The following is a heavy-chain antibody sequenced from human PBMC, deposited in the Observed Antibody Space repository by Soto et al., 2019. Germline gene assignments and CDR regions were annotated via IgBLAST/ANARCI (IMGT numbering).Heavy chain of an antibody. Sequence: PGGSLRLSCVGSGFTFSTYWMGWVRQVPGTGLEWVANIKSDGSEKSYVDSVKGRFTISRDNAGNSLYLQMNSLRAEDTAVYYCAAWPRSSWFDYRGQGTLVTVSS. CDR2: IKSDGSEK. CDR1: GFTFSTYW. D-gene: IGHD2-2*01. J-gene: IGHJ4*02. V-gene: IGHV3-7*05. CDR3: AAWPRSSWFDY.